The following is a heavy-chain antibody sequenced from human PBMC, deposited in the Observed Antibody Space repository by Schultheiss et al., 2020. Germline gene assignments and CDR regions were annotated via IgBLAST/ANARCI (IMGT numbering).Heavy chain of an antibody. CDR2: ISGSGGST. CDR3: ARTTLSGWYLSY. V-gene: IGHV3-23*01. Sequence: GGSLRLSCAASGFTFDDYGMSWVRQAPGKGLEWVSAISGSGGSTYYADSVKGRFTISRDNSKNTLYLQMNSLRAEDTAVYYCARTTLSGWYLSYWGQGTLVTVAS. J-gene: IGHJ4*02. CDR1: GFTFDDYG. D-gene: IGHD6-19*01.